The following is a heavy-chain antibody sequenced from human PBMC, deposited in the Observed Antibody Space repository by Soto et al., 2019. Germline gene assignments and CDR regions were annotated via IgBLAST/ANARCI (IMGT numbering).Heavy chain of an antibody. CDR1: GFTFSSYS. CDR2: ISSSSSYI. D-gene: IGHD2-21*02. Sequence: GGSLRLSCAASGFTFSSYSMNWVRQAPGKGLEWVSSISSSSSYIYYADSVKGRFTISRDNAKNSLYLQMNSLRAEDTAVYYCATTSTKPYCGGDCYPFDYFDYWGQGTLVTVS. J-gene: IGHJ4*02. CDR3: ATTSTKPYCGGDCYPFDYFDY. V-gene: IGHV3-21*01.